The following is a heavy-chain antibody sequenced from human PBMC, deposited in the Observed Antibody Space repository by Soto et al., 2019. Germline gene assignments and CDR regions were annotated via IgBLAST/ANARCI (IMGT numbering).Heavy chain of an antibody. CDR2: INHSGST. D-gene: IGHD2-2*01. J-gene: IGHJ5*02. Sequence: SETLSLTCAVYGGSFSGYYWSWIRQPPGKGLEWIGEINHSGSTNYNPSLKSRVTISVDTSKNQFSLKLSSVTAADTAVYYCARGPPIYCSRASCHGREYNWFDPWGQGTLVTVSS. V-gene: IGHV4-34*01. CDR1: GGSFSGYY. CDR3: ARGPPIYCSRASCHGREYNWFDP.